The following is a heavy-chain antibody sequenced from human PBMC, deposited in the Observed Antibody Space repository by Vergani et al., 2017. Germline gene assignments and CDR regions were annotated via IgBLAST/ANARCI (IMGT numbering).Heavy chain of an antibody. Sequence: EVQLVESGGGLVKPGGSLRLSCAASGFTFSSYSMNWVRQAPGKGLEWVSSISSSSSYIYYADSVKGRFTISRDNAKNSLYLQMNSLRAEDTAVYYCARVSYDSSGYYNTEYYFDYWGQGTLVTVSS. CDR1: GFTFSSYS. J-gene: IGHJ4*02. CDR3: ARVSYDSSGYYNTEYYFDY. CDR2: ISSSSSYI. V-gene: IGHV3-21*01. D-gene: IGHD3-22*01.